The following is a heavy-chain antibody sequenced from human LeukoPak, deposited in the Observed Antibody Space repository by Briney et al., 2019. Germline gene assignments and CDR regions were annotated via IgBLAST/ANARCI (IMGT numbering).Heavy chain of an antibody. D-gene: IGHD4-23*01. J-gene: IGHJ5*02. CDR3: ARELGSDYGGYSP. CDR2: IYATGNT. V-gene: IGHV4-61*02. Sequence: SETLSLTCSVSGGSMRSDSSFSSWIRQPAGKGLEWIGRIYATGNTNYNPSLESRVTISVDTSKNQFSLELTSVTAADTAVYYCARELGSDYGGYSPWGQGTLVTVSS. CDR1: GGSMRSDSSF.